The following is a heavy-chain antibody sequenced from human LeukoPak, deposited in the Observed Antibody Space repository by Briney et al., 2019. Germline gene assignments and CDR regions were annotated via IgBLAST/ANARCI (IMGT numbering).Heavy chain of an antibody. CDR2: IYYSGST. J-gene: IGHJ4*02. CDR3: AGGAWGYSYGIGH. CDR1: GGSISSGGYY. D-gene: IGHD5-18*01. Sequence: PSETLSLTCTVSGGSISSGGYYWSWIRQHPGKGLEWIGYIYYSGSTYYNPSLKSRVTISVDTSKNQFSLKLSSVTAADTAVYYCAGGAWGYSYGIGHWGQGTLVSVS. V-gene: IGHV4-31*03.